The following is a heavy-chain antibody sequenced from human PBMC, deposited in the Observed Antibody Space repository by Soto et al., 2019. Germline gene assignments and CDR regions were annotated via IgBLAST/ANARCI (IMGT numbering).Heavy chain of an antibody. CDR2: IVPMLGTP. Sequence: SVKVSCKASGGTFDNFIMNWVRQTPGRGLEWMGGIVPMLGTPTYAEKFKGRVTISATGSTSTMYMEVTSLRSEDTAIYYCARNGTYSSSLSQYSGMDVWGQGPTVTV. J-gene: IGHJ6*02. D-gene: IGHD1-26*01. CDR3: ARNGTYSSSLSQYSGMDV. V-gene: IGHV1-69*13. CDR1: GGTFDNFI.